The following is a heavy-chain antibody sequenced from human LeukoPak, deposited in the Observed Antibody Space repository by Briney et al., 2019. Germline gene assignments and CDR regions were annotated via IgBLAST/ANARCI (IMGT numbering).Heavy chain of an antibody. CDR2: INHSGST. CDR1: VGSFSGHY. V-gene: IGHV4-34*01. CDR3: ARAPATAGTIDY. Sequence: SETLSLTCAVYVGSFSGHYWTWIRQSPGKGVGWIGEINHSGSTNYNASLKSRVTISVDTSKNRFSLRLSSVTAADTAVYYCARAPATAGTIDYWGQGTLVTVSS. J-gene: IGHJ4*02. D-gene: IGHD1-7*01.